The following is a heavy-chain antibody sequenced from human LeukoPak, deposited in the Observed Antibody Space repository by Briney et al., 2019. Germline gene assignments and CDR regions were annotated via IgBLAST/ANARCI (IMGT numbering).Heavy chain of an antibody. J-gene: IGHJ1*01. CDR1: GFTVSSIY. V-gene: IGHV3-66*02. CDR3: ARDVPAPH. D-gene: IGHD2-2*01. Sequence: PGGPLRLSCAASGFTVSSIYMTWVRQAPGKGLEWVSIIYSDGSAYYADSVRGRFTISRDDSNNTLSLQMNNLKPEGSAVYYCARDVPAPHWGQGTLVTVSS. CDR2: IYSDGSA.